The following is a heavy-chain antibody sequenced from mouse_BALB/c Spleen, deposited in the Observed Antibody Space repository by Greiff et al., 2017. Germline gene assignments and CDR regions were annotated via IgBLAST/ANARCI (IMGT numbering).Heavy chain of an antibody. J-gene: IGHJ4*01. CDR2: IDPENGNT. Sequence: VQLQQSGAELVRPGASVKLSCKASGFNINDYYMHWVKQRPEQGLEWIGWIDPENGNTIYDPKFQGKASITADTSSNTAYLQLSSLTSEDSAVYYCARSGDGNYAMDYWGQGTSVTVSS. V-gene: IGHV14-1*02. D-gene: IGHD2-1*01. CDR1: GFNINDYY. CDR3: ARSGDGNYAMDY.